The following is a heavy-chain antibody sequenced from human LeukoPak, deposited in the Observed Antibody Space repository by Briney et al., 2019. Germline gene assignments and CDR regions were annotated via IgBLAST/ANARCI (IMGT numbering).Heavy chain of an antibody. J-gene: IGHJ4*02. D-gene: IGHD2-2*01. CDR3: ARDRMLRTMPDDY. Sequence: GASVKVSCKASGYTFTSYYMHWVRQAPGQGLAWMGIINPSGGSTGYAQKFQGRVTMTRDTSTSTVYMELSSLRSEDTAVYYCARDRMLRTMPDDYWGQGTLVTVSS. CDR1: GYTFTSYY. V-gene: IGHV1-46*01. CDR2: INPSGGST.